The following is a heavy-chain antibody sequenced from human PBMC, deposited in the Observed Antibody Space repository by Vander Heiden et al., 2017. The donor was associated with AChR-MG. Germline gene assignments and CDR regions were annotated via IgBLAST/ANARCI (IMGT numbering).Heavy chain of an antibody. V-gene: IGHV1-69*04. J-gene: IGHJ5*02. CDR3: ARPADNSSSWFSWFDP. CDR2: IIPILGIA. Sequence: QVQLVQSGAEVKKPGSSVKVSCKASGATFSSYAISWGRQAPGQGLEWMGRIIPILGIANYAQKFQGRVTITADKSTSTAYMELSSLRSEDTAVYYCARPADNSSSWFSWFDPWGQGTLVTVSS. CDR1: GATFSSYA. D-gene: IGHD6-13*01.